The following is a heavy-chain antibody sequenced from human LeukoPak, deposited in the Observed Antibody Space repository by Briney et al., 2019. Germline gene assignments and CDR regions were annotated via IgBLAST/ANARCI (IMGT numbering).Heavy chain of an antibody. V-gene: IGHV3-23*01. CDR2: ISGSGGAT. D-gene: IGHD3-10*01. J-gene: IGHJ4*02. CDR1: GFTFSSSA. CDR3: ARGGVDYYGSGIYYLMYYFDY. Sequence: PGGSLRLSCAASGFTFSSSAMSWVRQAPGKGLQWVSSISGSGGATYYADSVKGRFTISRDDPHNTLYLQMNSLRAEDTAVYFCARGGVDYYGSGIYYLMYYFDYWGQGALVTVSS.